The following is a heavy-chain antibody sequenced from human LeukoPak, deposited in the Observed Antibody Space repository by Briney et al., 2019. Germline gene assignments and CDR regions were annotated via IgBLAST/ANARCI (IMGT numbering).Heavy chain of an antibody. CDR1: GFTFSSYA. D-gene: IGHD3-22*01. V-gene: IGHV3-23*01. Sequence: GGSLRLSCAASGFTFSSYAMRWVRQAPGKGLEWVSAISGSGDNTYYADSVKGRFTISRDNSKNTLYLQMNSLRAEDTAVYYRAKVPTYYYDSRGEYYFDYWGQGTLVTVSS. J-gene: IGHJ4*02. CDR3: AKVPTYYYDSRGEYYFDY. CDR2: ISGSGDNT.